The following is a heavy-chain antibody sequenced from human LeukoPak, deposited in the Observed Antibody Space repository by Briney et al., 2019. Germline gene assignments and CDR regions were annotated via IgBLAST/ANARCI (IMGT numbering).Heavy chain of an antibody. D-gene: IGHD3-16*01. CDR3: AGGALDY. J-gene: IGHJ1*01. CDR1: GFTFSDYW. Sequence: GGSLRLSCAPSGFTFSDYWMTGVRQAPGQGLAWVAHINQDGSEQHFVGSLQGRFTIFRDNAKNSLYLQMDSLRAEDTAVYYCAGGALDYWGQGTPVTVSS. V-gene: IGHV3-7*04. CDR2: INQDGSEQ.